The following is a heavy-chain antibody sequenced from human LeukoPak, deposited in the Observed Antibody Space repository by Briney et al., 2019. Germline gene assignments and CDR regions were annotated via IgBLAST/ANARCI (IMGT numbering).Heavy chain of an antibody. J-gene: IGHJ4*02. CDR2: IYPGDSDT. V-gene: IGHV5-51*01. CDR3: ARRDSDSSSHGILDY. D-gene: IGHD6-6*01. Sequence: GESLKISCKGSGYSFTSYWIGRVRQMPGKGVEWMGIIYPGDSDTRYSPSFQGQVTISADKSISTAYLQWSSLKASDTAMYYCARRDSDSSSHGILDYWGQGTLVTVSS. CDR1: GYSFTSYW.